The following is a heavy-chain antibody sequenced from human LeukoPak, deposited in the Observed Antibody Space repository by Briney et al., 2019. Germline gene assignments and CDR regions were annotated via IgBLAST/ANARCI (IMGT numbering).Heavy chain of an antibody. Sequence: SVKVSCKASGGTFSSYAISWVRQASGQGLVWIGGIIPIFGTANYAQKFQGRVTITTDESTSTAYMELSSLRSEDTAVYYCARNDYGDYALFGWGQGTLVTVPS. CDR3: ARNDYGDYALFG. CDR2: IIPIFGTA. V-gene: IGHV1-69*05. D-gene: IGHD4-17*01. J-gene: IGHJ4*02. CDR1: GGTFSSYA.